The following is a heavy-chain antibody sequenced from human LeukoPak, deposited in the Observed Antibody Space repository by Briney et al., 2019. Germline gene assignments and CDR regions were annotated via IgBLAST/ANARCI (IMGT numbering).Heavy chain of an antibody. J-gene: IGHJ5*02. CDR1: GYTFTGYY. D-gene: IGHD2-15*01. Sequence: ASVKVSCKASGYTFTGYYMHWVRQAPGQGLEGMGWINPNSGGTNYAQKFQGRVTMTRDTSISTAYMELSRLRSDDTAVYYCARMEGVAATGTNWFDPWGQGTLVTVSS. CDR3: ARMEGVAATGTNWFDP. V-gene: IGHV1-2*02. CDR2: INPNSGGT.